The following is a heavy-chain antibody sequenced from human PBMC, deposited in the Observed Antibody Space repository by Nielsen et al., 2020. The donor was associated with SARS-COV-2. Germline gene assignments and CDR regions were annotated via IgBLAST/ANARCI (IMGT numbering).Heavy chain of an antibody. CDR3: ARDRRITMVRGVIITTKSQSEYYYYGMDV. D-gene: IGHD3-10*01. CDR2: IIPIFGTA. CDR1: GGTFSSYA. V-gene: IGHV1-69*13. J-gene: IGHJ6*02. Sequence: SVKVSCKASGGTFSSYAISWVRQAPGQGLEWMGGIIPIFGTANYAQKFQGRVTITADESTSTAYMELSSLRSEDTAVYYCARDRRITMVRGVIITTKSQSEYYYYGMDVWGQGTTVTVSS.